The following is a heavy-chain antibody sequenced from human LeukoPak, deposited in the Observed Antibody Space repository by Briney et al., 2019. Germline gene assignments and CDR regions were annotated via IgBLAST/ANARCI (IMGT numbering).Heavy chain of an antibody. V-gene: IGHV3-21*04. CDR1: GFTFSSYS. D-gene: IGHD3-9*01. CDR2: ISSSSSYI. CDR3: AKHLPPHPHILPGYYPPIQTPRSPAFDI. J-gene: IGHJ3*02. Sequence: GGSLRLSCAASGFTFSSYSMNWVRQAPGKGLEWVSSISSSSSYIYYADSVKGRFTISRDNAKNSLYLQMHRLRAEDTALYYFAKHLPPHPHILPGYYPPIQTPRSPAFDIWAQGTMATASS.